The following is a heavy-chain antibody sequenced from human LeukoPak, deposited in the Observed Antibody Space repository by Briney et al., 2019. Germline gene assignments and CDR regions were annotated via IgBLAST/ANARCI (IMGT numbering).Heavy chain of an antibody. D-gene: IGHD6-13*01. CDR2: IRYDGSRK. CDR1: GFTFSTNV. J-gene: IGHJ4*02. CDR3: AKGGATTGILDY. Sequence: GGSLRLSCAASGFTFSTNVMHWVRQAPGKGLEWVAFIRYDGSRKYGDSVKGRFTISRDDSKNTLYLQMNSLRAEDTAVYYCAKGGATTGILDYWGQGTLVTVSS. V-gene: IGHV3-30*02.